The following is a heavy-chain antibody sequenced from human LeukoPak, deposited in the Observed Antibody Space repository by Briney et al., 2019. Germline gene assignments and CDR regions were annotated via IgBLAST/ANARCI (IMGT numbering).Heavy chain of an antibody. CDR2: TYYRSKWYN. J-gene: IGHJ4*02. V-gene: IGHV6-1*01. CDR1: GDTVSSNTAA. Sequence: SQTLSLTCAISGDTVSSNTAAWNWIRQSPAIDFEWLVRTYYRSKWYNNYAVSVKSRISINPDTSNNQFYLQLKSVTPEDTAVYYCAREQTGAQNFDYWGQGTLVTVSS. D-gene: IGHD7-27*01. CDR3: AREQTGAQNFDY.